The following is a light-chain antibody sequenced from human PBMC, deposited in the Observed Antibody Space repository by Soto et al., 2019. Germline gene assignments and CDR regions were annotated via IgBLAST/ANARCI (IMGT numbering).Light chain of an antibody. J-gene: IGLJ2*01. CDR1: SSDVGGYKF. CDR2: EVN. Sequence: QSALTQPASVSGSPGQSITISCTGTSSDVGGYKFVSWYQQHPGKAPKLIIYEVNNRPSGVSNRFSGSKSGNTASLTISGLQAEDEADYYCSSYTRSSSVVFGGGTKVTVL. V-gene: IGLV2-14*01. CDR3: SSYTRSSSVV.